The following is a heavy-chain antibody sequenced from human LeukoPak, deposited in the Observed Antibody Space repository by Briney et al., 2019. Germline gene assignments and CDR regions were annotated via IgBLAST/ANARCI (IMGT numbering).Heavy chain of an antibody. CDR3: ARSWVYYYDSSGYYHAMDV. J-gene: IGHJ6*03. CDR2: IIPILGIA. V-gene: IGHV1-69*04. D-gene: IGHD3-22*01. Sequence: SVKVSCKASGGTFSSYAISWVRQAPGQGLEWMGRIIPILGIANYAQKFQGRVTITADKSTSTAYMELSSLRSEDTAVYYCARSWVYYYDSSGYYHAMDVWGKGTTVTVSS. CDR1: GGTFSSYA.